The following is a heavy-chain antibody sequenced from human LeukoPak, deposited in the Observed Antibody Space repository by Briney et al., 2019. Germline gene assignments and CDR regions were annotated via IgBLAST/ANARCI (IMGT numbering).Heavy chain of an antibody. D-gene: IGHD6-19*01. CDR2: ISGSGGST. CDR1: GFTFSSYA. CDR3: ARATPIYIVVAGNFDY. Sequence: GGSLRLSCAASGFTFSSYAMSWVRQAPGRGLEWVSAISGSGGSTYYADSVKGRFTISRDNFKNTLYLQMNSLRAEDTAVYYCARATPIYIVVAGNFDYWGQGTLVTVSS. J-gene: IGHJ4*02. V-gene: IGHV3-23*01.